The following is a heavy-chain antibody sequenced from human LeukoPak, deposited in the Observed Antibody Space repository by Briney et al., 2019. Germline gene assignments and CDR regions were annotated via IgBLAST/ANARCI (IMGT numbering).Heavy chain of an antibody. D-gene: IGHD5-18*01. J-gene: IGHJ4*02. CDR3: ARSRGGYSYGYGEN. CDR2: ISGYNGNT. Sequence: ASVKVSCKASGYTFTSYGISWVRQAPGQGLEWMGWISGYNGNTNYAQKLQGSVTMSTDTSTNTAYMELRSLRSDDTAVYYCARSRGGYSYGYGENWGQGTLVTVFS. CDR1: GYTFTSYG. V-gene: IGHV1-18*01.